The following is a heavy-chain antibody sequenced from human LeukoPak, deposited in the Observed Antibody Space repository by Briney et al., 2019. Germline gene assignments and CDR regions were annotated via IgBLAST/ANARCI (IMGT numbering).Heavy chain of an antibody. CDR1: GGSISSGGSY. CDR2: VYYSGST. Sequence: SETLSLTCTVPGGSISSGGSYWSWIRQHPGKGLEWIGYVYYSGSTYYNPSLRSRVTISVDTSKNQFSLKLYAVAAADTAVYYCARTGGGSCSGGSCYLLYGMDVWGQGTTVTVSS. J-gene: IGHJ6*02. V-gene: IGHV4-31*03. CDR3: ARTGGGSCSGGSCYLLYGMDV. D-gene: IGHD2-15*01.